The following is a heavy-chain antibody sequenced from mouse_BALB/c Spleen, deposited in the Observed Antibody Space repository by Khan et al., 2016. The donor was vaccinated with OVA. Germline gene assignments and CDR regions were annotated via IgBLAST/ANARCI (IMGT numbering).Heavy chain of an antibody. CDR2: ILPGRNNN. D-gene: IGHD3-3*01. J-gene: IGHJ4*01. CDR3: ARGAGATYGMDY. Sequence: QVQLKGSGAELMKPGASVKISCKATGYTFSSYWIEWVKQRPGHGLEWIGEILPGRNNNNFNEKFTDKATITADKSSNIAYMQLSSLTFEDSAGYYCARGAGATYGMDYWGQGTSVTVSS. V-gene: IGHV1-9*01. CDR1: GYTFSSYW.